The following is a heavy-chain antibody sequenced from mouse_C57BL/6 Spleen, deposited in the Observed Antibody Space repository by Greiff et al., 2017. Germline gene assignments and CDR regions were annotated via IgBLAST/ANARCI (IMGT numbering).Heavy chain of an antibody. CDR1: GFTFSDYG. J-gene: IGHJ4*01. V-gene: IGHV5-17*01. CDR2: ISSGSSTI. D-gene: IGHD1-1*01. CDR3: ARKKGSKTGDMDY. Sequence: DVKLVESGGGLVKPGGSLKLSCAASGFTFSDYGMHWVRQAPEQGLEWVAYISSGSSTIYYADTVKGRFTISRDNAKNTLFLQMTSLRSEDTAMYYGARKKGSKTGDMDYWGQGTTVTVSS.